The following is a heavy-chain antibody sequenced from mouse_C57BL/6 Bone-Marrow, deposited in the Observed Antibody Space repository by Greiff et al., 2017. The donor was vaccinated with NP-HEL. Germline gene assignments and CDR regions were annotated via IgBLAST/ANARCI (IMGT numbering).Heavy chain of an antibody. CDR1: GYTFTDYY. D-gene: IGHD2-3*01. J-gene: IGHJ2*01. Sequence: EVQLQQSGPELVKPGASVKISCKASGYTFTDYYMNWVKQSHGKSLEWIGDINPNNGGTSYNQKFKGKATLTVDKSSSTAYMELRSLTSEDSAVYYCARGGDGYYRAYYFDYWGQGTTLTVSS. V-gene: IGHV1-26*01. CDR2: INPNNGGT. CDR3: ARGGDGYYRAYYFDY.